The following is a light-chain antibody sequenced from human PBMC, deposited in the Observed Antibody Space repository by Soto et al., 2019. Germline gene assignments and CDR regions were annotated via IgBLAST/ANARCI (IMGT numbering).Light chain of an antibody. CDR2: DVS. CDR1: NSDVGGYNF. J-gene: IGLJ2*01. Sequence: QSVLTQPPSVSGSPGQSITISCTGTNSDVGGYNFVSWYQHHSGKAPQLMIYDVSNRPSGVSNRFSGSKSGNTASLTISGLQAEDEADYYCRSYSSIHTPLVIGGGTKLTVL. CDR3: RSYSSIHTPLV. V-gene: IGLV2-14*03.